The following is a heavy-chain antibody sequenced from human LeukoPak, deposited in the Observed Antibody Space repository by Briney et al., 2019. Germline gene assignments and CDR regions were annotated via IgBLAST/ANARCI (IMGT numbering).Heavy chain of an antibody. CDR1: GYTFTSYY. Sequence: ASVKVSCKASGYTFTSYYMHWVRQAPGQGLEWMGIINPSGGSTSYAQKFQGRVTMTRDMSTSTAYMELRSLRSDDTAVYYCARGWGYSGYDKNKSYYMDVWGKGTTVTISS. D-gene: IGHD5-12*01. CDR3: ARGWGYSGYDKNKSYYMDV. CDR2: INPSGGST. V-gene: IGHV1-46*01. J-gene: IGHJ6*03.